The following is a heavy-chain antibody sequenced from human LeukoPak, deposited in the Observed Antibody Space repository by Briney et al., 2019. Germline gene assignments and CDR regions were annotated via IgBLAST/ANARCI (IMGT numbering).Heavy chain of an antibody. D-gene: IGHD6-19*01. CDR2: ISSSGSTI. CDR1: GFTFSSYE. J-gene: IGHJ6*04. Sequence: AGGSLRLSCAASGFTFSSYEMNWVRQVPGKGLEWVSYISSSGSTIYYADSVKGRFTISRDNAKNSLYLQMNSLRAEDTAVYYCARRGQWPGLHYYYGMDVWGKGTTVTVSS. V-gene: IGHV3-48*03. CDR3: ARRGQWPGLHYYYGMDV.